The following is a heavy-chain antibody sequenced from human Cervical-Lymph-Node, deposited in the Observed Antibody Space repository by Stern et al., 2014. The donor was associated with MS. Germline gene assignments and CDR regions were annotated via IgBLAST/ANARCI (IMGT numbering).Heavy chain of an antibody. CDR3: ARGMAEYYDFWSGRNWFDP. J-gene: IGHJ5*02. V-gene: IGHV4-31*03. CDR2: ISYSGST. CDR1: GGSISSGGYY. Sequence: VQLEESGPGLVKPSQTLSLTCTVSGGSISSGGYYWSWIRQHPGKGLEXIGYISYSGSTYYNPSLKSRVTISVDTSKNQFSLKLSSVTAADTAVYYCARGMAEYYDFWSGRNWFDPWGQGTLVTVSS. D-gene: IGHD3-3*01.